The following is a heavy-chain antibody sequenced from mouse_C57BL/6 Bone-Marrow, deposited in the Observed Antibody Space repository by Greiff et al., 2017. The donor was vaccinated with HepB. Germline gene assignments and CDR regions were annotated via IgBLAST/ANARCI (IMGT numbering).Heavy chain of an antibody. D-gene: IGHD1-1*02. CDR3: ARALWPLYAMDY. CDR2: IDPSDSYT. J-gene: IGHJ4*01. Sequence: VQLQQPGAELVMPGASVKLSCKASGYTFTSYWMHWVKQRPGQGLEWIGEIDPSDSYTNYNQKFKGKSTLTVDKSSSTAYMQLSSLTSEDSAVYYCARALWPLYAMDYWGQGTSVTVSS. V-gene: IGHV1-69*01. CDR1: GYTFTSYW.